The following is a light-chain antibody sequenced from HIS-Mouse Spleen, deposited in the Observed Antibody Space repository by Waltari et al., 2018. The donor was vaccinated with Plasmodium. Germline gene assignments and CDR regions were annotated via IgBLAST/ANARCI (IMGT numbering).Light chain of an antibody. CDR2: GAS. V-gene: IGKV3-20*01. J-gene: IGKJ2*01. CDR1: QSVSSSY. Sequence: EILLTQSPCTLSLSPGDRATLSCRSSQSVSSSYLACYHQIPCQAPRLLIYGASSRATGIPDRFSGSGSGTDFTLTISRLEHEDFAVYYCQQYGSSPPYTFGQGTKLEIK. CDR3: QQYGSSPPYT.